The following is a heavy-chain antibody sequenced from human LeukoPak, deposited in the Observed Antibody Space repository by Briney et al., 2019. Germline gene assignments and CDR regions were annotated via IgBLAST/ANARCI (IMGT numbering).Heavy chain of an antibody. CDR2: ISAYNGNT. V-gene: IGHV1-18*01. CDR3: ARPMTYYYDSSGYYYLDAFDI. Sequence: ASVKVSCKASGYTLTSYGISWVRQAPGQGLEWMGWISAYNGNTNYAQKLQGRVTMTTDTSTSTAYMELRSLRSDDTAVYYCARPMTYYYDSSGYYYLDAFDIWGQGTMVTVSS. CDR1: GYTLTSYG. J-gene: IGHJ3*02. D-gene: IGHD3-22*01.